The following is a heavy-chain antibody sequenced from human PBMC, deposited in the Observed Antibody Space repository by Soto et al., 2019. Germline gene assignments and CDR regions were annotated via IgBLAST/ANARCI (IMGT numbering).Heavy chain of an antibody. J-gene: IGHJ6*02. D-gene: IGHD3-3*01. CDR1: GFTFTTAW. Sequence: GGSLRLSCAASGFTFTTAWINWVRQAPGKGLEWVGRIKSKIDGGTTDFAAPVKGRFAISRDDSRIMVYFQMNSLEIEDTAVYYCAKDVLRFLEWTYGMDGWGQGTTVTV. V-gene: IGHV3-15*07. CDR2: IKSKIDGGTT. CDR3: AKDVLRFLEWTYGMDG.